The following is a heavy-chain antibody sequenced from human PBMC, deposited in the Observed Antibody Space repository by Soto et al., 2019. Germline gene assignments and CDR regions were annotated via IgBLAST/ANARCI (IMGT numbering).Heavy chain of an antibody. D-gene: IGHD3-10*01. CDR1: GYTFTSYV. Sequence: QVQVVQSGAEVKKPGASVKVSCKASGYTFTSYVMHWVRQAPGQRLEWMGWINAGTGNTKYSQKFQGRVTITRDTSASTAYMELSSLRSEDTALYYCARGMMYYYGSGRGWYYFGMDVWGHGTTVTVSS. CDR2: INAGTGNT. J-gene: IGHJ6*02. V-gene: IGHV1-3*01. CDR3: ARGMMYYYGSGRGWYYFGMDV.